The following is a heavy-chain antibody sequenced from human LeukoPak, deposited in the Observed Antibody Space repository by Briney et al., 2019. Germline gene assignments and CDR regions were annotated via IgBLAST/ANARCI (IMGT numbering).Heavy chain of an antibody. J-gene: IGHJ4*02. CDR1: GFTFSSYS. V-gene: IGHV3-48*01. CDR3: ARPNPILRGSFDY. Sequence: GGSLRLSCAASGFTFSSYSMNWVRQAPGKGLEWVSYISSSSSTIYYADSVKGRFTISRDNAKNSLYLQMNSLRAEDTAVYYCARPNPILRGSFDYWGQGTLVTVSS. D-gene: IGHD2-15*01. CDR2: ISSSSSTI.